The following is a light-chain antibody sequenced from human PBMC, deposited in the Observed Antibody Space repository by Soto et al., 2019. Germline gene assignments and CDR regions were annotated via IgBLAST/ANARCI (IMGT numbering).Light chain of an antibody. CDR1: QTVRNNY. J-gene: IGKJ4*01. CDR3: QQFSSYPLT. CDR2: DAS. V-gene: IGKV3-20*01. Sequence: EFVLTQSPGTLSLSPGERATLSCRASQTVRNNYLAWYQQKPGQAPRLLIYDASSRATGIPDTFSGRGSGTDFTLTISRLEPEDFAVYYCQQFSSYPLTFGEGTKVDIK.